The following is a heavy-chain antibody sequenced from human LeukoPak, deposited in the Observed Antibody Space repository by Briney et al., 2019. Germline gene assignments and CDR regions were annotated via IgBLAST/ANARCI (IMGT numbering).Heavy chain of an antibody. V-gene: IGHV3-23*01. CDR3: ATYQLLGGYFDY. CDR1: GFTFSSYA. D-gene: IGHD2-2*01. CDR2: ISGSGGST. J-gene: IGHJ4*02. Sequence: GGSLRLSCAASGFTFSSYAMSWVRQAPGKGLEWVSAISGSGGSTYYADSVKGRFTISRDNSKNTLYLQMNSLRAEDTAVYYCATYQLLGGYFDYWGQGTLVTVSS.